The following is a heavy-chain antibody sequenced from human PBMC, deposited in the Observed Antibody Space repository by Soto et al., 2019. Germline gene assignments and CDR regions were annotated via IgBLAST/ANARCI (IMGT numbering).Heavy chain of an antibody. J-gene: IGHJ5*02. CDR3: ARLPWADYGGIFDP. CDR1: GGSISSSSYY. D-gene: IGHD4-17*01. V-gene: IGHV4-39*07. CDR2: IYYSGST. Sequence: SETLSLTCTVSGGSISSSSYYWGWIRQPPGKGLEWIGSIYYSGSTYYNPSLKSRVTISVDTSKNQFSLKLYSVTTADTAMYYCARLPWADYGGIFDPWGQGTLVTVSS.